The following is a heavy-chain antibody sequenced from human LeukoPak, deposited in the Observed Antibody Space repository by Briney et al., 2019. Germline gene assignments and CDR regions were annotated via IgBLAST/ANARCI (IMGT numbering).Heavy chain of an antibody. Sequence: ASVKVSRKASGYTFTSYYMHWVRQAPGQGLEWMGIINPSGGSTGYAQKFQGRVTMTRDTSTSTVYMELSSLRSEDTAVYYCARDAARAMARGDWYFDYWGQGTLVTVSS. CDR2: INPSGGST. CDR3: ARDAARAMARGDWYFDY. J-gene: IGHJ4*02. D-gene: IGHD3/OR15-3a*01. CDR1: GYTFTSYY. V-gene: IGHV1-46*01.